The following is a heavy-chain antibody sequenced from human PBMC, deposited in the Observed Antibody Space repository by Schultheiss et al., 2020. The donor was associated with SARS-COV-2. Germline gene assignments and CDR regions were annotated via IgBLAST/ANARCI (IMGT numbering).Heavy chain of an antibody. V-gene: IGHV3-74*01. CDR1: GFSFSNYW. CDR3: ARDGGIAAAFDY. Sequence: GGSLRLSCAASGFSFSNYWMHWVRQVPGKGLVWLSRINHDGSTTSYADSVRGRFSISRDNAKNSLYLQMNSLRAEDTAVYYCARDGGIAAAFDYWGQGTLVTVSS. CDR2: INHDGSTT. J-gene: IGHJ4*02. D-gene: IGHD6-13*01.